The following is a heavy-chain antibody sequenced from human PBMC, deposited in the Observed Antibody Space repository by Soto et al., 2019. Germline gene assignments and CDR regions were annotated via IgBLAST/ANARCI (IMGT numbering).Heavy chain of an antibody. D-gene: IGHD2-2*02. CDR2: ISSSGSTI. CDR1: GFTFSDYY. J-gene: IGHJ4*02. Sequence: GGSLRLSCAASGFTFSDYYMSWIRQAPGKGLEWVSYISSSGSTIYYADSVKGRFTISRDNAKNTLYLQLNSLRAEDTAVYYCARDPYTLYYFDYWGQGTLVTVSS. CDR3: ARDPYTLYYFDY. V-gene: IGHV3-11*04.